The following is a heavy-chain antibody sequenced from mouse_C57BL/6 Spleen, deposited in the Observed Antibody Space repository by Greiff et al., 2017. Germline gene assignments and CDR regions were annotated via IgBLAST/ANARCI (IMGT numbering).Heavy chain of an antibody. CDR1: GYTFTDYY. CDR3: ARGTTAVATDYAMDY. D-gene: IGHD1-1*01. CDR2: IYPGSGNT. Sequence: QVQLQQSGAELVRPGASVKLSCKASGYTFTDYYINWVKQRPGQGLEWIARIYPGSGNTYYNEKFKGKATLTAEKSSSTAYMQLSSLTSEDSAVYFCARGTTAVATDYAMDYWGQGTSVTVSS. V-gene: IGHV1-76*01. J-gene: IGHJ4*01.